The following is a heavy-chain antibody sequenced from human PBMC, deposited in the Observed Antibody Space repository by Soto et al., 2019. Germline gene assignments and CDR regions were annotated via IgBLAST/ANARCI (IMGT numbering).Heavy chain of an antibody. J-gene: IGHJ4*02. CDR1: GFTFSSYA. V-gene: IGHV3-23*01. Sequence: EVQLLESGGGLVQPGGSLRLSCAASGFTFSSYAMSWVRQAPGKGLEWVSAISGSGGSTYYADSVKGRFTISRDNSKNTLYVQMNSLRAEDTAVYYWAVGPYCSGGSCYPDFDYWGQGTLVTVSS. D-gene: IGHD2-15*01. CDR2: ISGSGGST. CDR3: AVGPYCSGGSCYPDFDY.